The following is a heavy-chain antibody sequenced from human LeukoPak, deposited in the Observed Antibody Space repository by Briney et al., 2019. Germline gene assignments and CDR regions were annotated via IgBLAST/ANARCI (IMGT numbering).Heavy chain of an antibody. CDR1: GFTFSSYW. CDR2: INSDGSGT. V-gene: IGHV3-74*01. D-gene: IGHD6-13*01. CDR3: TRAPYSSSLVDY. J-gene: IGHJ4*02. Sequence: GGSLRLSCAASGFTFSSYWMHWVRQAPGKGLVWVSRINSDGSGTSYAGSVKGRFTITRDNAKNTLYLQKNSLRAEDTAVYYCTRAPYSSSLVDYWGQGTLVTVSS.